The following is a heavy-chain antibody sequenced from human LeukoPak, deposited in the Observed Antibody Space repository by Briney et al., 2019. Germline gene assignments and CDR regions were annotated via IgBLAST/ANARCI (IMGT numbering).Heavy chain of an antibody. CDR3: ARDWGDTKLLWFGVIDY. CDR1: GYTFTGYY. CDR2: INPNSGGT. J-gene: IGHJ4*02. D-gene: IGHD3-10*01. V-gene: IGHV1-2*02. Sequence: GASVKVSCKASGYTFTGYYMHWVRQAPGQGLEWMGWINPNSGGTNYAQKFQGRVTMTRDTSISTAYMELSRLRSDDTAVYYCARDWGDTKLLWFGVIDYWGQGTLVTVSS.